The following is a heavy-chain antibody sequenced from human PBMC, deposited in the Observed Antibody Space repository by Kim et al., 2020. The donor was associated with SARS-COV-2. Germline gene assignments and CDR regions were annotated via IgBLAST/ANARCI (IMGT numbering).Heavy chain of an antibody. J-gene: IGHJ6*02. V-gene: IGHV3-30*18. D-gene: IGHD4-17*01. CDR1: GFTFSSYG. CDR2: ISYDGSNK. Sequence: GGSLRLSCAASGFTFSSYGMHWVRQAPGKGLEWVAVISYDGSNKYYADSVKGRFTISRDNSKNTLYLQMNSLRAEDTAVYYCAKDFRVTTSLGMDVWGQGTTVTVSS. CDR3: AKDFRVTTSLGMDV.